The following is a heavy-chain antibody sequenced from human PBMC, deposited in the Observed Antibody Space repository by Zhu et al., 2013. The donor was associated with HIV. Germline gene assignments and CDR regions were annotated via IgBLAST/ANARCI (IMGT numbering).Heavy chain of an antibody. Sequence: QVQLVQSGAEVKKPGASVKVSCKASGYTFTSYYMHWVRQAPGQGLEWMGIINPSGGSTSYAQKFQGRVTMTRDTSTSTVYMELSSLRSEDTAVYYCARDVDIVETGFYFDYWGQGTLVTVSS. D-gene: IGHD2-15*01. J-gene: IGHJ4*02. CDR1: GYTFTSYY. CDR3: ARDVDIVETGFYFDY. CDR2: INPSGGST. V-gene: IGHV1-46*01.